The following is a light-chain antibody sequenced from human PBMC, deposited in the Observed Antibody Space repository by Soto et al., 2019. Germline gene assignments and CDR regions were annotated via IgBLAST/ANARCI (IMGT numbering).Light chain of an antibody. CDR1: QSVGFN. CDR2: GAI. V-gene: IGKV3-15*01. Sequence: EIVLTQSPATLSVSPGEGATLSCRASQSVGFNVAWYQQKPGRAPRLPIYGAINRATGIPARFSGSGSGTDFTLTISSLQSEDFAVYYCQHYNSWPLFGPGTKVD. CDR3: QHYNSWPL. J-gene: IGKJ3*01.